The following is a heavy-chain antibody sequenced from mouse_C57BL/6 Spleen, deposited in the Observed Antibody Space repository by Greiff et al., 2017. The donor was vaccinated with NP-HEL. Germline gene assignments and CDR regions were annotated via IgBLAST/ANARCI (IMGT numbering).Heavy chain of an antibody. D-gene: IGHD1-1*01. J-gene: IGHJ3*01. CDR3: ALYDSGGFAY. CDR1: GYTFTSYW. V-gene: IGHV1-59*01. CDR2: IDPSDSYT. Sequence: QVQLKQPGAELVRPGTSVKLSCKASGYTFTSYWMHWVKQRPGQGLEWIGVIDPSDSYTNYNQKFKGKATLTVDTSSSTAYMQLSSLTSEDSAVYYCALYDSGGFAYWGQGTLVTVSA.